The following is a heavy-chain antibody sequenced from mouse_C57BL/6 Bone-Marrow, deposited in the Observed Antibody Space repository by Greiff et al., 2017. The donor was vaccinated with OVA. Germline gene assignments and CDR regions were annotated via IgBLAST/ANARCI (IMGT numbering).Heavy chain of an antibody. Sequence: QVQLQQSGAELVKPGASVKLSCKASGYTFTSYWMHWVKQRPGQGLEWIGMIHPNSGSTNYNEKFKSKATLTVDKSSSTAYLQLSSLTSEDSAVYYCARAGGYAWFAYWGQGTLVTVSA. CDR1: GYTFTSYW. CDR3: ARAGGYAWFAY. V-gene: IGHV1-64*01. D-gene: IGHD2-2*01. J-gene: IGHJ3*01. CDR2: IHPNSGST.